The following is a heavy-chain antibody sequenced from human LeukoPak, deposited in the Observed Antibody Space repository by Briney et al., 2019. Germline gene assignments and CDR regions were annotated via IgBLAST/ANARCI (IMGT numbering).Heavy chain of an antibody. D-gene: IGHD6-13*01. CDR3: AKVLGAAAADY. V-gene: IGHV1-46*01. CDR2: INPSGGST. CDR1: GYTFTSYY. J-gene: IGHJ4*02. Sequence: ASVKVSCKASGYTFTSYYVHWVRQAPGEGLEWMGIINPSGGSTIYAQKFQGRVTMTWDMSTSTVYMELSSLRSEDTAVYYCAKVLGAAAADYWGREPWSPSPQ.